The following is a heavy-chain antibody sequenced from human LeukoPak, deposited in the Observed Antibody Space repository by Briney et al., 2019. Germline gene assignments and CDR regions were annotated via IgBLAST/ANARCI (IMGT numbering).Heavy chain of an antibody. Sequence: SETLSLTCAVYGGSFSGYYWGWIRQPPGKGLEWIGEINHSGSTNYNPSLKSRVTISVDTSKNQYSLKLSSVTAADTAVYYCARGGIGGAPRLAFDIWGQGTMVTVSS. CDR3: ARGGIGGAPRLAFDI. CDR2: INHSGST. CDR1: GGSFSGYY. D-gene: IGHD4-23*01. J-gene: IGHJ3*02. V-gene: IGHV4-34*01.